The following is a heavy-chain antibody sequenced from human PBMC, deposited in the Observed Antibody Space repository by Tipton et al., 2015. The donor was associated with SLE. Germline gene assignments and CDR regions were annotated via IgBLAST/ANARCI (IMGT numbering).Heavy chain of an antibody. J-gene: IGHJ6*04. CDR2: ISAYNGNT. D-gene: IGHD1-7*01. CDR3: ARQELNQLELKGSSQFVGV. Sequence: QLVQSGAEVKKPGASVKVSCKASRYTFASYGISWVRQAPGQGLEWMGWISAYNGNTNYAQKLQGRVTMTTDTSTSTAYMELRSLRSDDTAVYYCARQELNQLELKGSSQFVGVGGRGSTATVSS. V-gene: IGHV1-18*01. CDR1: RYTFASYG.